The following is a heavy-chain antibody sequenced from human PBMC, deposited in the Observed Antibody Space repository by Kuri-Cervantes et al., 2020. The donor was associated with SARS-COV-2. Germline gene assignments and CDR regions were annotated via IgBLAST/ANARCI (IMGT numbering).Heavy chain of an antibody. Sequence: ASVKVSCKASGYTFTGYYMHWVRQAPGQGLEWMGWINPNSGGTNYAQKFQGWVTMTRDTSISTAYMELSGLRSDDTAVYYCARADHYYDSSGYSQETFDYWGQGTLVTVSS. CDR2: INPNSGGT. D-gene: IGHD3-22*01. J-gene: IGHJ4*02. CDR1: GYTFTGYY. V-gene: IGHV1-2*04. CDR3: ARADHYYDSSGYSQETFDY.